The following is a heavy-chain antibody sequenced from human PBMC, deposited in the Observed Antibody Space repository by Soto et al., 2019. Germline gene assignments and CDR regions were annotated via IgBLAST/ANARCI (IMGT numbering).Heavy chain of an antibody. CDR2: IIPILGIA. CDR3: AREILLNCSSTSCYAGFGPYNWFDP. D-gene: IGHD2-2*01. CDR1: GGTFSSYT. Sequence: GASVKVSCKASGGTFSSYTISWVRQAPGQGLEWMGRIIPILGIANYAQKFQGRVTITADKSTSTAYMELSSLRSEDTAVYYCAREILLNCSSTSCYAGFGPYNWFDPWGQGTLVTVSS. V-gene: IGHV1-69*04. J-gene: IGHJ5*02.